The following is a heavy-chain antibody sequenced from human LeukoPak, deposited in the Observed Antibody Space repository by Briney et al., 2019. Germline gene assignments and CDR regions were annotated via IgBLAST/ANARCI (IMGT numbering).Heavy chain of an antibody. J-gene: IGHJ3*02. CDR1: GFTFSNYW. CDR3: AAATKIRFLEWLLFNPFEI. D-gene: IGHD3-3*01. Sequence: GGSLRLSCAASGFTFSNYWMHWVRQAPGKGLVWVSRINSDGSSTSYADSVKGRFTISRDNAKNTLYLQMNSLRAEDTAVYYCAAATKIRFLEWLLFNPFEIWGQGTMVTVSS. CDR2: INSDGSST. V-gene: IGHV3-74*01.